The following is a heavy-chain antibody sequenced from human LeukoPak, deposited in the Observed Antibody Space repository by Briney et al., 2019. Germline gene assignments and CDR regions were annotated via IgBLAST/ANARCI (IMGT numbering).Heavy chain of an antibody. CDR2: IYTSGST. D-gene: IGHD3-3*01. CDR1: GGSISSGSYY. Sequence: SQTLSLTCTVSGGSISSGSYYWSWIRQPAGKGLEWIVRIYTSGSTNYNPSLKSRVTISVDTSMNQFSLKLSSVTAADTAVYYCAREVTIFGVVTRARFDPWGQGTLVTVSS. J-gene: IGHJ5*02. CDR3: AREVTIFGVVTRARFDP. V-gene: IGHV4-61*02.